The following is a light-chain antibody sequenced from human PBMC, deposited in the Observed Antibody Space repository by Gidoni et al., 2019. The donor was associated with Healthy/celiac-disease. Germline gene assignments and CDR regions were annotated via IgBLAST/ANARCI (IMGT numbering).Light chain of an antibody. CDR2: DAS. J-gene: IGKJ2*01. Sequence: EIVFTQSSATLSLSPGERATLSCRASQSVSSYLAWYQQKPGQAPRLLIYDASNRATGIPARFSGSGSGTDFTLTISSREPEDFAVYYCQQRSNWPPYTFGQXTKLEIK. CDR3: QQRSNWPPYT. CDR1: QSVSSY. V-gene: IGKV3-11*01.